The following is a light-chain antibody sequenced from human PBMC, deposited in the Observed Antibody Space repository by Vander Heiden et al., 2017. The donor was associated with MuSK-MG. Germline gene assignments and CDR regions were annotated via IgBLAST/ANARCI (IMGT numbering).Light chain of an antibody. CDR1: QDIDNY. CDR3: QQYDSLPLT. J-gene: IGKJ4*01. V-gene: IGKV1-33*01. CDR2: DAS. Sequence: DIQMTQSLSSLAASVGDRVTITCQASQDIDNYLNWYQQKPGKAPKVLIFDASNLEIGVPSRFSGSGSGVHFTFTISSLQPEDFATYYCQQYDSLPLTFGGGTKLEIK.